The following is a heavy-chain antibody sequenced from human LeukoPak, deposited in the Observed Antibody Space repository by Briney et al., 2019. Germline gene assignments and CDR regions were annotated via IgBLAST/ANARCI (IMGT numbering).Heavy chain of an antibody. Sequence: GGSLRLSCVGSGFTFSSYAMSWVRQAPGKGLEWVSVISGSGGSTYYAESVKGRFTISRDNSKNTLYLQMNSLRAEDTAVYYCAREVVAATFDPWGQGTLVTVSS. J-gene: IGHJ5*02. D-gene: IGHD2-15*01. V-gene: IGHV3-23*01. CDR1: GFTFSSYA. CDR2: ISGSGGST. CDR3: AREVVAATFDP.